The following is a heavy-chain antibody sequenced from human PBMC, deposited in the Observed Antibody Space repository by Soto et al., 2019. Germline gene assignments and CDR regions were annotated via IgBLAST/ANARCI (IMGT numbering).Heavy chain of an antibody. CDR3: TRGVRNYYGSGSYPCYFDY. CDR1: GYAIRTGYY. D-gene: IGHD3-10*01. CDR2: IYHTATT. Sequence: SETLSLTCAVSGYAIRTGYYWGWIRQPPGKGLEWIGSIYHTATTYSNSSLQSRVTMSVDTSKNQVSLKLSSVTAADTAVYYCTRGVRNYYGSGSYPCYFDYWGQGTLVTVSS. J-gene: IGHJ4*02. V-gene: IGHV4-38-2*01.